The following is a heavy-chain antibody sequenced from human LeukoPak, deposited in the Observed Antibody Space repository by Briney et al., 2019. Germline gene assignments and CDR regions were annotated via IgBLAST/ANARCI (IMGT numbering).Heavy chain of an antibody. V-gene: IGHV1-69*13. CDR3: ASYAEPYYYDSSGYYSFGY. CDR2: IIPIFGTA. D-gene: IGHD3-22*01. Sequence: RSSVKVSCKASGGTFSSYAISWVRQAPGQGLEWMGGIIPIFGTANYAQKFQGRVTITADESTSTAYMELSSLRSEDTAVYYCASYAEPYYYDSSGYYSFGYWGQGTLVTVSS. CDR1: GGTFSSYA. J-gene: IGHJ4*02.